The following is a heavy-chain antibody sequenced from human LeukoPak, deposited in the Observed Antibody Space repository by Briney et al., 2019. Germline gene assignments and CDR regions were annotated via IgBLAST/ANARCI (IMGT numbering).Heavy chain of an antibody. Sequence: ASVKVSCKASGYTFTSYDINWVRRATGQGLEWMGWMNPNSGNTGYAQKFQGRVTMTRNTSISTAYMELSSLRSEDTAVYYCARGSSLVVVPAFYYYGMDVWGQGTTVTVSS. CDR3: ARGSSLVVVPAFYYYGMDV. CDR2: MNPNSGNT. V-gene: IGHV1-8*01. D-gene: IGHD2-2*01. J-gene: IGHJ6*02. CDR1: GYTFTSYD.